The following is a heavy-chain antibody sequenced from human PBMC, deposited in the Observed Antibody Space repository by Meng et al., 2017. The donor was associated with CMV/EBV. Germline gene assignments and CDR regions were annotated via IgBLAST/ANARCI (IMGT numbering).Heavy chain of an antibody. CDR2: IYYSGST. Sequence: SETLSLTCTVSGYSISSGYYWGWIRQPPGKGLEWIGYIYYSGSTNYNPSLKSRVTISVDTSKNQFSLKLSSVTAADTAVYYCARDQTYYDFWSGYHEYNWFDPWGQGTLVTVSS. CDR3: ARDQTYYDFWSGYHEYNWFDP. CDR1: GYSISSGYY. V-gene: IGHV4-38-2*02. D-gene: IGHD3-3*01. J-gene: IGHJ5*02.